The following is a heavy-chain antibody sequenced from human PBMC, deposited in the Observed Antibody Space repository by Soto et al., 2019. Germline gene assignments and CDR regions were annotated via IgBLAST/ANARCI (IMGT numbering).Heavy chain of an antibody. D-gene: IGHD3-16*01. CDR3: ARGGTPIDY. CDR1: GISFINHY. V-gene: IGHV1-46*01. J-gene: IGHJ4*02. CDR2: INPAGSVT. Sequence: GASVKVSCKASGISFINHYVHWVRQAPGQGPEWMGGINPAGSVTVYALKLQDRVTMTRDTSTSTVYMELSSLRSEDTAVYYCARGGTPIDYWGQGTLVTVSS.